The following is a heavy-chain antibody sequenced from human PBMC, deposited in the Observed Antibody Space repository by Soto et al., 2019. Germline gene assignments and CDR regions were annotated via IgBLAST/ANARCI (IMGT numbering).Heavy chain of an antibody. CDR2: ISAYSGDT. CDR3: ARERYYDVLTGPDS. CDR1: GYTFSSYG. V-gene: IGHV1-18*01. Sequence: QVQLVQSGPEVKKPGASVKVSCKASGYTFSSYGVTWVRQAPGQGLEWMGWISAYSGDTNSAQKYQGRVTMTTDTPTSTAYIELRRLRSDDTAVYYCARERYYDVLTGPDSWGQGTLVTVSS. J-gene: IGHJ5*01. D-gene: IGHD3-9*01.